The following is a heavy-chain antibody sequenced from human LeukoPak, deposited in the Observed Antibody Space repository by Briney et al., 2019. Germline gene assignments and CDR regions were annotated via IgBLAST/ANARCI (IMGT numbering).Heavy chain of an antibody. CDR2: IWYDGSNI. Sequence: GGSLRLSCAASGFTFSSYGMHWVRQAPGKGLEWVAAIWYDGSNIFYADSVKGRFTISRDNSKNTLYLQMNSLRAEDTADYYCAKEGDRGEALYYYYTDVWGNGTTVTVSS. V-gene: IGHV3-33*06. CDR3: AKEGDRGEALYYYYTDV. CDR1: GFTFSSYG. D-gene: IGHD3-10*01. J-gene: IGHJ6*03.